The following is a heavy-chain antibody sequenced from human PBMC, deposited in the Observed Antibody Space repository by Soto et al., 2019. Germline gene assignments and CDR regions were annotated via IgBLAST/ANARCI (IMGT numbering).Heavy chain of an antibody. V-gene: IGHV4-59*01. CDR1: GASISSYY. D-gene: IGHD1-26*01. J-gene: IGHJ3*02. Sequence: QVQLQESGPGLVKPSETLSLTCTVSGASISSYYWSWIRQPPGKGLEWIGYMFYSGSTKYNPSLTSRVTVSVDTSKNHFSLKLSSVTAADTAVYYCARVGGTPLGAFDIWGQGTMVTVSS. CDR3: ARVGGTPLGAFDI. CDR2: MFYSGST.